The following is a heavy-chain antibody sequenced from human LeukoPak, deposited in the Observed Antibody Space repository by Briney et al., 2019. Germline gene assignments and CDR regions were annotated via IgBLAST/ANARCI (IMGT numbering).Heavy chain of an antibody. J-gene: IGHJ4*02. CDR1: GDSVPSNSAA. CDR3: ARDQRGLLGSYSPYFDY. D-gene: IGHD1-26*01. V-gene: IGHV6-1*01. CDR2: TYYRSKWYN. Sequence: SQTLSLTCAISGDSVPSNSAAWNWIRQSPSRSLEWLGRTYYRSKWYNEYAVSVKSRITINPDTSKNQFSLQLNSVTPEDTAVYYCARDQRGLLGSYSPYFDYWGQGTLVTVSS.